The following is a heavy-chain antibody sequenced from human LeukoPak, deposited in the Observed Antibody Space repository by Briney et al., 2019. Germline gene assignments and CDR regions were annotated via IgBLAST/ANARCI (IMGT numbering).Heavy chain of an antibody. CDR3: ARLLVYNSGGEAFDC. CDR1: GFTFSHYV. D-gene: IGHD3-10*01. Sequence: GGSLRLSCAASGFTFSHYVMSWVRQAPGKGLAWVSVISGSGVSTYYADSVKDRFTISRDNAKNSLYLQMNSLRAEDTAVYYCARLLVYNSGGEAFDCWGQGTLVTVSS. J-gene: IGHJ4*02. CDR2: ISGSGVST. V-gene: IGHV3-23*01.